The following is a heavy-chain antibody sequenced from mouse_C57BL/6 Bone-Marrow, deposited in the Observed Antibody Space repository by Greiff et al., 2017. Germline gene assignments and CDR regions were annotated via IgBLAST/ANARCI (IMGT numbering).Heavy chain of an antibody. CDR3: ALRSYYWDY. CDR2: IDPSSGGA. Sequence: QVQLPPPGAELVKPGATLKLSCKASGYTFPSYWLHWVKQRPGRGLGWIGRIDPSSGGAKSNETFKSKATLTVDKPSSTAYMQLSILTSEDSAVYYCALRSYYWDYWGQGTTLTVSS. V-gene: IGHV1-72*01. CDR1: GYTFPSYW. J-gene: IGHJ2*01.